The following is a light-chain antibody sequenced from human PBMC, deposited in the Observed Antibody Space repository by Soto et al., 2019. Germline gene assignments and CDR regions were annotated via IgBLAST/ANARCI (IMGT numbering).Light chain of an antibody. CDR1: QSVSSNY. CDR2: GAS. Sequence: EIVLTQSPGTLSLSPGERATLSCRASQSVSSNYLAWYQQKPGQAPRLLIYGASSRATGIPDRFSGSGSGTDFTLTISRLEPEDFAVYHCQQYGSSLYTFGQGTKLEIK. V-gene: IGKV3-20*01. CDR3: QQYGSSLYT. J-gene: IGKJ2*01.